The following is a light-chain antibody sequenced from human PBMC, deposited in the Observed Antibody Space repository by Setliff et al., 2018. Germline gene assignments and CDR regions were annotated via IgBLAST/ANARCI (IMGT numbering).Light chain of an antibody. Sequence: QSVLTQPPSVSGAPGQRVTISCTGSSSNIGAGYDVQWYQQLPGTAPKLLMYGNNNRPSGVPDRFSGPKSGTSASLAISGLQAEDEAVYYCQSYDSSPSASDVVFGGGTK. CDR2: GNN. J-gene: IGLJ2*01. CDR3: QSYDSSPSASDVV. CDR1: SSNIGAGYD. V-gene: IGLV1-40*01.